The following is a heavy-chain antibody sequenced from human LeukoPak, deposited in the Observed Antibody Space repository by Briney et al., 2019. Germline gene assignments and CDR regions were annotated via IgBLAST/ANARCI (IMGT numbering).Heavy chain of an antibody. CDR3: ALSSSWYGGFFDY. CDR2: INWNGGST. V-gene: IGHV3-20*04. CDR1: GFTFDDHG. D-gene: IGHD6-13*01. Sequence: GGSLRVSCAASGFTFDDHGMSWVRQAPGKGLEWVSGINWNGGSTGYADSVKGRFTISRDNSKNTLYLQMNSLRAEDTAVYYCALSSSWYGGFFDYWGQGTLVTVSS. J-gene: IGHJ4*02.